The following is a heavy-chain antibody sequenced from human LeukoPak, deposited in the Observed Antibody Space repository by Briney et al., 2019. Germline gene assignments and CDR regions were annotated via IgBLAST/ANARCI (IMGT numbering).Heavy chain of an antibody. Sequence: ASVKVSCKPSGYIFTDYYIHGVRQAPGQGVEWMGWINPNGGDTNYAQKLQGRVTITRDTSMSTAYVELSRLRSDDTAVYYCARAFCSGSICYPLYYFDYWGKGTLVTVSS. J-gene: IGHJ4*02. CDR2: INPNGGDT. D-gene: IGHD2-15*01. CDR1: GYIFTDYY. V-gene: IGHV1-2*02. CDR3: ARAFCSGSICYPLYYFDY.